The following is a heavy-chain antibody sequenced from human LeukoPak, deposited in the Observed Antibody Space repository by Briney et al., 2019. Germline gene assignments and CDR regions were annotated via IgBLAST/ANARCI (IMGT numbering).Heavy chain of an antibody. J-gene: IGHJ3*02. CDR2: ICAFIGNT. CDR3: ARDFLSYDGSENHFEDTFDI. D-gene: IGHD3-22*01. Sequence: ASVCVSCKASGHTFARDGASWVRQAPEEGLGWLGWICAFIGNTNYAQNLQGRVTMTEDTSTTTAYMELRSLSSDDTAVYYCARDFLSYDGSENHFEDTFDIWGQGTMVIVSS. CDR1: GHTFARDG. V-gene: IGHV1-18*01.